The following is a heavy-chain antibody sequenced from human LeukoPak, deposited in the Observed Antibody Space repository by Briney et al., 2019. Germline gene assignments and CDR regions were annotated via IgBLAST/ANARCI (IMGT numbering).Heavy chain of an antibody. CDR2: IYYSGHT. D-gene: IGHD3-3*01. CDR1: GTSISSGAYS. Sequence: PSETLSLTCTVSGTSISSGAYSWSWVRQHPGKGLEWIAYIYYSGHTYYNPSLKRRVTISVDTSKNQFSLKLSSVTAADTAVYYCARTITIFGALGYFDYWGQGTLVTVSS. J-gene: IGHJ4*02. CDR3: ARTITIFGALGYFDY. V-gene: IGHV4-31*03.